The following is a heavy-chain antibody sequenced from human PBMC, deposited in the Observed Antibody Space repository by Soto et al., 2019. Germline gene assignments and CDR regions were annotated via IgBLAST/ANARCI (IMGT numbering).Heavy chain of an antibody. CDR2: IYYSGST. CDR3: ARKSIVVVPAAMDYYYYYGMDV. J-gene: IGHJ6*02. D-gene: IGHD2-2*01. Sequence: SETPSLTCTVFGDSVRNQYWSWIRRPPGRGLEGIGYIYYSGSTNYNPSLKSRVTISVDTSKNQFSLKLSSVTAADTAVYYCARKSIVVVPAAMDYYYYYGMDVWGQGTTVTVSS. CDR1: GDSVRNQY. V-gene: IGHV4-59*08.